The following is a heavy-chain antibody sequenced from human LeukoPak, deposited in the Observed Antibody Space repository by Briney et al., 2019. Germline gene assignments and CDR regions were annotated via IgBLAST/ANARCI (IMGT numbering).Heavy chain of an antibody. CDR2: ISHDGSNK. Sequence: GGSLRLSCAASGFTFSSYAMHWVRQAPGKGLEWVAVISHDGSNKYYADSVKGRFTISRDNSKNTLYLQMNSLRAEDTAVYYCASYSSSWYGNWFDPWGQGTLVTVSS. D-gene: IGHD6-13*01. CDR3: ASYSSSWYGNWFDP. J-gene: IGHJ5*02. V-gene: IGHV3-30*04. CDR1: GFTFSSYA.